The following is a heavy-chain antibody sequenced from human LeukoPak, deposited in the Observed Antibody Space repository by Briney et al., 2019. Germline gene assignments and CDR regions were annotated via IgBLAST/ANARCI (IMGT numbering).Heavy chain of an antibody. V-gene: IGHV4-34*01. CDR1: GESFSGFY. CDR3: ARGRCGDDCYPNWFDP. J-gene: IGHJ5*02. Sequence: SETLSLTCAVYGESFSGFYWSWIRQPLGKGLEWIGEINHSETTNYNPSLKSRVIISVDTSKNQFSLKLSSVTAADTAVYYCARGRCGDDCYPNWFDPWGQGTLVTVSS. D-gene: IGHD2-21*02. CDR2: INHSETT.